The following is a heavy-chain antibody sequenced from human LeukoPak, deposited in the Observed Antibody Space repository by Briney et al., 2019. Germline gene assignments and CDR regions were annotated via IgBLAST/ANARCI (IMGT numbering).Heavy chain of an antibody. V-gene: IGHV5-10-1*01. CDR3: ARQVGYDFEP. D-gene: IGHD5-12*01. Sequence: GESLKISCKGSGYSFTSYWIAWVRQMPGKGLEWMGRIDPSDSYTNYSPSFQGHVTISADKSISTAYLQWSSLKASDTAMYYCARQVGYDFEPWGQGTLVTVSS. J-gene: IGHJ5*02. CDR1: GYSFTSYW. CDR2: IDPSDSYT.